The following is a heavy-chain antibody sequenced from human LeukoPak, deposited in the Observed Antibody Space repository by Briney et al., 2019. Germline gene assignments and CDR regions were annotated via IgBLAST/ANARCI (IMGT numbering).Heavy chain of an antibody. V-gene: IGHV3-21*01. CDR3: ARAHNWKYGTFDY. J-gene: IGHJ4*02. D-gene: IGHD1-7*01. CDR1: GFTVSSNY. CDR2: SSSSSSYI. Sequence: GGSLRLSCAASGFTVSSNYMNWVRQAPGKGLEWVSSSSSSSSYIYYADSVKGRFTISRDNAKNSLYLQMNSLRAEDTAVYYCARAHNWKYGTFDYWGQGTLVTVSS.